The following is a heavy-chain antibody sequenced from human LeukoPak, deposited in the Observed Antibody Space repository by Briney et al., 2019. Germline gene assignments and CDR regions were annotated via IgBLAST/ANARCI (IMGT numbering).Heavy chain of an antibody. CDR3: ARADVVLMVYANAFDL. V-gene: IGHV3-74*01. CDR2: LNSDGRST. J-gene: IGHJ3*01. Sequence: GGSLRLPCAASGFTFSNYWMHWVRQVPGKGLVWVSRLNSDGRSTSYADSVRGRFTISRDNAKNTLYLQMNSLRAEDTAVYYCARADVVLMVYANAFDLWGQGTMVTVSS. CDR1: GFTFSNYW. D-gene: IGHD2-8*01.